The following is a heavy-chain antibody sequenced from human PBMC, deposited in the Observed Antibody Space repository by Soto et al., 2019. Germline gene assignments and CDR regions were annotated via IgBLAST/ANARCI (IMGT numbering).Heavy chain of an antibody. CDR3: ARLRIVGGSGFDS. V-gene: IGHV4-39*01. CDR2: IYYSGST. Sequence: KSSETLSLTCTVSGGSVTGNSYYWGWIRQAPGKGLDWIGNIYYSGSTFYNPSLKSRATISVDMSKNQFSLRLRSVTAADTSVYYCARLRIVGGSGFDSWGQGTLVTVSS. J-gene: IGHJ4*02. CDR1: GGSVTGNSYY. D-gene: IGHD1-26*01.